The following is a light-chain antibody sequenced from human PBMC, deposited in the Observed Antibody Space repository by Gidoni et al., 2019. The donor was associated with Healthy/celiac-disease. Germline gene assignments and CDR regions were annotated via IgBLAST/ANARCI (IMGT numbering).Light chain of an antibody. CDR1: SANIGAGYG. CDR2: VNS. V-gene: IGLV1-40*01. J-gene: IGLJ2*01. Sequence: QSVLTQPPSVSGAPGQRVTISCTGSSANIGAGYGVHWYQQLPGTAPNLLIYVNSIRPSGVPDRFSGSKSGTSASLAITGLQAEDEADYYCQSYDSSLSGSVFGGGTKLTVL. CDR3: QSYDSSLSGSV.